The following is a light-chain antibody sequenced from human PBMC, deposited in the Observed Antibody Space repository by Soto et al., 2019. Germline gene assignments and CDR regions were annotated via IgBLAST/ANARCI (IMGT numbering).Light chain of an antibody. CDR2: ATS. Sequence: IVMTQSPATLSVSPGESATLSCRASQSVGSDLAWYQQTPGQAPRLLIYATSTRATGIPARFSGSGSGTEFTLTISSLQSEDFAVYYCQQYINWPSYTFGQGTKLEIK. CDR3: QQYINWPSYT. V-gene: IGKV3-15*01. J-gene: IGKJ2*01. CDR1: QSVGSD.